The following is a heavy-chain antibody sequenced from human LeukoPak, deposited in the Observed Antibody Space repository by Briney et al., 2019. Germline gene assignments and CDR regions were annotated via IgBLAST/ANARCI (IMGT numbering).Heavy chain of an antibody. D-gene: IGHD2-15*01. Sequence: GGSLRLSCAAPGFTFSSYSMNWVRQAPGKGLEWVSSISSSSSYIYYADSVKGRFTISRDNAKNSLYLQMNSLRAEDTAVYYCARVFRYCNGGSCYVGLDYWGQGTLVTVSS. CDR3: ARVFRYCNGGSCYVGLDY. CDR2: ISSSSSYI. J-gene: IGHJ4*02. V-gene: IGHV3-21*01. CDR1: GFTFSSYS.